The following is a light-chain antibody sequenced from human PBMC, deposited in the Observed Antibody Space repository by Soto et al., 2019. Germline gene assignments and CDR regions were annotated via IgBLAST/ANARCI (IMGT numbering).Light chain of an antibody. CDR3: SSYTARGTRV. V-gene: IGLV2-14*01. CDR1: SIDVGAYNY. Sequence: QSALTQFASVSGSPGQSITISCTGTSIDVGAYNYVSWYQQHPDKAPKLLIYEVGNRPSGVSFRFSGSKSGNTASLIISGLQAEDEADYYCSSYTARGTRVFGTGTKLTVL. J-gene: IGLJ1*01. CDR2: EVG.